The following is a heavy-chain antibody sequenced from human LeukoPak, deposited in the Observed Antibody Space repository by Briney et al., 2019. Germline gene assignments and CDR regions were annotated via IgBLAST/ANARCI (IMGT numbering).Heavy chain of an antibody. CDR2: FDPEDGET. J-gene: IGHJ4*02. CDR3: ATRGETGYSYGPYYFDY. D-gene: IGHD5-18*01. V-gene: IGHV1-24*01. Sequence: ASVKVSCKVSGYTLTELSMHWVRQAPGKGPEWMGVFDPEDGETIYAQKFQGRVTMTADTSTDTAYMELSSLRSEDTAVYYCATRGETGYSYGPYYFDYWGQGTLVTVSS. CDR1: GYTLTELS.